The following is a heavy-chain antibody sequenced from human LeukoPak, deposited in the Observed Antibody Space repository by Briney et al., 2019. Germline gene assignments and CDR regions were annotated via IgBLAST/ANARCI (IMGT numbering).Heavy chain of an antibody. CDR3: ARENTLSGYGDYSGY. CDR1: GGSFSGYY. J-gene: IGHJ4*02. V-gene: IGHV4-34*01. D-gene: IGHD4-17*01. CDR2: INQSGST. Sequence: PSETLSLTCGVYGGSFSGYYWSWIRQPPGKGLEWIGEINQSGSTNYNPSLKSRVTISVDTSKNQFSLKLSSVTAADTAVYYCARENTLSGYGDYSGYWGQGTLVTVSS.